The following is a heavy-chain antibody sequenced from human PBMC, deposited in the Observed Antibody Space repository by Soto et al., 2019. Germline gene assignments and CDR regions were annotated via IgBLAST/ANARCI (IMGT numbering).Heavy chain of an antibody. CDR3: ARSWSGSTSGRVDV. D-gene: IGHD3-3*01. Sequence: TGGSLRLSCVASGFNFDDHVMHWVRQVPGKGLEWVGHINWDGYSIGYGGSVRGRFSISRDNAKNTLYPQMNSLRPEDTALYFCARSWSGSTSGRVDVWGQGTTVTVSS. J-gene: IGHJ6*02. V-gene: IGHV3-9*01. CDR2: INWDGYSI. CDR1: GFNFDDHV.